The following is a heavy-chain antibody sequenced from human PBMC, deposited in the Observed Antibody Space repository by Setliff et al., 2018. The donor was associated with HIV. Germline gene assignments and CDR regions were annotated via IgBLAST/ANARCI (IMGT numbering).Heavy chain of an antibody. CDR2: ILPIFGST. D-gene: IGHD3-10*01. CDR1: GYTLTDYY. V-gene: IGHV1-69*13. CDR3: TNRGGSGTNVGNWFDP. J-gene: IGHJ5*02. Sequence: SVKVSCKASGYTLTDYYMHWVRQAPGQGLEWMGGILPIFGSTDYAQKFQGRLTITAVQSQNTVYMELSSLRSDDTAVYYCTNRGGSGTNVGNWFDPWGQGTLVTVSS.